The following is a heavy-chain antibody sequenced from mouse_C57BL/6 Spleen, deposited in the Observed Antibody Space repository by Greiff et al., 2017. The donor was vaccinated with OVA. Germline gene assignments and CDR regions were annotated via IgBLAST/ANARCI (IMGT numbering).Heavy chain of an antibody. CDR3: ARRGYDYWYFDV. CDR1: GYTFTSYW. Sequence: VQLQQPGAELVKPGASVKMSCKASGYTFTSYWITWVKQRPGQGLEWIGDIYPGSGSTNYNEKFKSKATLTVDTSSSTAYMQRSSLTSEDSAVYYCARRGYDYWYFDVWGTGTTVTVSS. CDR2: IYPGSGST. D-gene: IGHD2-2*01. J-gene: IGHJ1*03. V-gene: IGHV1-55*01.